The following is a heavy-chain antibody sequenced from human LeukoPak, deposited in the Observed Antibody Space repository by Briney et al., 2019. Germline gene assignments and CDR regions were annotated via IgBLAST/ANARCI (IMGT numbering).Heavy chain of an antibody. CDR3: ARPYDRSGYDAFDI. Sequence: ASVKVSCKASGYIFTTYNIHWVRQAPGQGLHWMGLVNPSTGGTTYAQKFQGRVSMTRDTSTSTLYMELSSPRFEDTAVYYCARPYDRSGYDAFDIWGQGTMVTVSS. CDR2: VNPSTGGT. J-gene: IGHJ3*02. V-gene: IGHV1-46*01. CDR1: GYIFTTYN. D-gene: IGHD3-22*01.